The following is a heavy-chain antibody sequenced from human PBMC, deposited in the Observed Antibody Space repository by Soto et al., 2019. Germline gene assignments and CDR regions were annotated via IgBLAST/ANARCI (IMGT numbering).Heavy chain of an antibody. Sequence: SETLSLTCTVSGGSISSSSYYWGWIRQPPGKGLEWIGSIYYSGSTYYNPSLKSRVTISVDTSKNQFSLKLSSVTAADTAVYYCASQVFSSSWPFDYWGQGTLVTVSS. CDR2: IYYSGST. CDR1: GGSISSSSYY. V-gene: IGHV4-39*01. D-gene: IGHD6-13*01. J-gene: IGHJ4*02. CDR3: ASQVFSSSWPFDY.